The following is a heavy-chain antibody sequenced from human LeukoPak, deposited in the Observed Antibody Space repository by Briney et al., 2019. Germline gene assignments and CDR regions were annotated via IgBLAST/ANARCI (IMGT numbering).Heavy chain of an antibody. Sequence: SETLSLTCTVSGGSISSSSYYWGWIRQPPGKGLEWIGSIYYSGSTYYNPSLKSRVTISVDTSKNQLSLKLSSVTAADTAVYYCARQPSNDFWSGYYPQYYFDYWGQGTLVTVSS. CDR2: IYYSGST. V-gene: IGHV4-39*01. CDR1: GGSISSSSYY. CDR3: ARQPSNDFWSGYYPQYYFDY. J-gene: IGHJ4*02. D-gene: IGHD3-3*01.